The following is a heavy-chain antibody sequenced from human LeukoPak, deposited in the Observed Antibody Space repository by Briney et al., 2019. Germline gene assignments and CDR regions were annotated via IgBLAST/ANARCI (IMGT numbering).Heavy chain of an antibody. V-gene: IGHV1-69*04. Sequence: ASVNVSCKASGGTFSSYAISWVRQAPGQGLEWMGRIIPIFGIANYAQKFQGRVTITADKSTSTAYMELSSLRSEDTAVYYCARDSGYDSGEYYFDYWGQGTLVTVSS. D-gene: IGHD5-12*01. CDR1: GGTFSSYA. J-gene: IGHJ4*02. CDR2: IIPIFGIA. CDR3: ARDSGYDSGEYYFDY.